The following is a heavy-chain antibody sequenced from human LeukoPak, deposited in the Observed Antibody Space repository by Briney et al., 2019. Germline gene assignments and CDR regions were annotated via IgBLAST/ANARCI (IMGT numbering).Heavy chain of an antibody. CDR1: GFPFSNFY. J-gene: IGHJ4*02. D-gene: IGHD7-27*01. CDR3: ARGHWGLDN. V-gene: IGHV3-11*04. CDR2: ITNSGCAV. Sequence: GSLSLSYAASGFPFSNFYMTWMRPAPGKGGEWVSSITNSGCAVEYAASVKGRFTMSRDNGQNSLYLQMNSLRPDDTAIYYCARGHWGLDNWGQGTLVTVSS.